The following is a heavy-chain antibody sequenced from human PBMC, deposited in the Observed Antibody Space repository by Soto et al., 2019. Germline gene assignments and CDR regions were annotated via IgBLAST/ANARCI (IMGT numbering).Heavy chain of an antibody. CDR2: IYYSGST. D-gene: IGHD2-2*01. CDR1: GGSISSSSYY. V-gene: IGHV4-39*01. Sequence: SETLSLTCTVSGGSISSSSYYWGWIRQPPGKGLEWIGSIYYSGSTYYNPSLKSRVTISVDTSKNQFSLKLSSVTAADTAVYYCARLPSLVPAAMDLYFDYWGQGTLVTVSS. J-gene: IGHJ4*02. CDR3: ARLPSLVPAAMDLYFDY.